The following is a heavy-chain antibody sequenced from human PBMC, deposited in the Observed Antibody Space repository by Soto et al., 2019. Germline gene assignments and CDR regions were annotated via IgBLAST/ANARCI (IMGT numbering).Heavy chain of an antibody. CDR1: GGTFSSYA. Sequence: QVQLVQSGAEVKKPGSSVKVSCKASGGTFSSYAISWVRQAPGQGLEWMGGIIPIFGTANYAQKFQGRVTSTAAESTSTAYMELSSLRSEDTAVFYCARSRRGGIVVVPVYFDYLGQGTLVTVSS. CDR3: ARSRRGGIVVVPVYFDY. J-gene: IGHJ4*02. CDR2: IIPIFGTA. D-gene: IGHD2-2*01. V-gene: IGHV1-69*01.